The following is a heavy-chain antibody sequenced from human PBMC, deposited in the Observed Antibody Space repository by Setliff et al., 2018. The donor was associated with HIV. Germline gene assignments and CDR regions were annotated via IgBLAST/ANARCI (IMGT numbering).Heavy chain of an antibody. V-gene: IGHV4-39*01. CDR1: GGSISSSDYY. Sequence: SETLSLTCTVSGGSISSSDYYWGWIRQPPGKGLEWIGSIYYTGRSFHNPSLKSRITISVDTSKNQFSLKLSSVTAADTAVYYCARYRYYYDSSGYGRWFDPWGQGTLVTVSS. CDR3: ARYRYYYDSSGYGRWFDP. CDR2: IYYTGRS. D-gene: IGHD3-22*01. J-gene: IGHJ5*02.